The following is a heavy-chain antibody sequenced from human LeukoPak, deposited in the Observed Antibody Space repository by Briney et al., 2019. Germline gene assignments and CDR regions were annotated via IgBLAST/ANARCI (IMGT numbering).Heavy chain of an antibody. CDR2: IYSGGST. D-gene: IGHD3-10*01. J-gene: IGHJ4*02. CDR3: ARGGIYYGSGSYSPFDY. V-gene: IGHV3-53*01. CDR1: GFTVSSNY. Sequence: GGSLRLSCAASGFTVSSNYMSWVRQAPGKGLEWVSVIYSGGSTYYADSVKGRFTISRDNSKNTLYLQMNSLRAEDTAVYYCARGGIYYGSGSYSPFDYWGQGTLVTVSS.